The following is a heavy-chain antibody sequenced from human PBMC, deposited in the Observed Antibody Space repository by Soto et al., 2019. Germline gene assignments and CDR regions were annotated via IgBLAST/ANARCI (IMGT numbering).Heavy chain of an antibody. Sequence: PGGSLSLSCAASGFTFSDYYMGWVRQAPGKGLEWVSDIIDSGASTYYADSVKGRFTISRDNSKSTLYLQMNSLRAEDTALYYCAKGRSYYYYYGVDVWGQGTTVTVSS. CDR1: GFTFSDYY. J-gene: IGHJ6*02. V-gene: IGHV3-23*01. CDR2: IIDSGAST. CDR3: AKGRSYYYYYGVDV.